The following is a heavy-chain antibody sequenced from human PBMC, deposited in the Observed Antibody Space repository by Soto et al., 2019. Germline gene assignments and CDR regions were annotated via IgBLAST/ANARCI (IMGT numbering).Heavy chain of an antibody. CDR1: GFSFSSYG. CDR3: ARHRGGDSSPPA. CDR2: ISYNGNKK. D-gene: IGHD2-21*02. Sequence: GSLRLSCVGSGFSFSSYGMYWGRQAPGKGLEWMTFISYNGNKKEYADSVKGRFTISRDNSKNTVYLEMNSLRGNDTAVYYCARHRGGDSSPPAWGQGALVTVSS. J-gene: IGHJ5*02. V-gene: IGHV3-30*03.